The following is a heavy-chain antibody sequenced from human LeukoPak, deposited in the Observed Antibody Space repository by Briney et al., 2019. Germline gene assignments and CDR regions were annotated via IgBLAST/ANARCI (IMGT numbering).Heavy chain of an antibody. J-gene: IGHJ4*02. D-gene: IGHD5-18*01. CDR3: ARVRNTAMVTTFDY. CDR1: GGSISSSSYY. CDR2: IYYSGST. V-gene: IGHV4-39*07. Sequence: SETLSLTCTVSGGSISSSSYYWGWIRQPPGKGLEWIGSIYYSGSTYYNPSLKSRVTISVDTSKNQFSLKLSSVTAADTAVYYCARVRNTAMVTTFDYWGQGTLVTVSS.